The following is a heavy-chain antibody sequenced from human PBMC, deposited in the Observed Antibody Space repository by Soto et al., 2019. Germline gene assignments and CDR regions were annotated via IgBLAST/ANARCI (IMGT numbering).Heavy chain of an antibody. CDR1: GGTFRNYA. Sequence: ASVKVSCKASGGTFRNYAITWVRQAPGQGLEWMGGIIPLFATSNYAQKFLGRLTFTADESAGTAYMELSSLRSEDTAVYYCATVIPHTPYICSHYFDHWGQGPLVTVSS. CDR2: IIPLFATS. D-gene: IGHD2-15*01. J-gene: IGHJ4*02. CDR3: ATVIPHTPYICSHYFDH. V-gene: IGHV1-69*13.